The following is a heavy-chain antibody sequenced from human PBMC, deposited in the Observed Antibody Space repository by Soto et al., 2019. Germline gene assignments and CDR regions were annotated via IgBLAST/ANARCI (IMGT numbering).Heavy chain of an antibody. CDR3: AKAFSRLQLILSYYYYGMDV. CDR1: GFTFSSYG. CDR2: ISYDGSNK. J-gene: IGHJ6*02. Sequence: PGGSLRLSCAASGFTFSSYGMHWVRQAPGKGLEWVAVISYDGSNKYYADSVKGRFTISRDNSKNTLYLQMNSLRAEDTAVYYCAKAFSRLQLILSYYYYGMDVWGQGTTVTVSS. V-gene: IGHV3-30*18. D-gene: IGHD6-6*01.